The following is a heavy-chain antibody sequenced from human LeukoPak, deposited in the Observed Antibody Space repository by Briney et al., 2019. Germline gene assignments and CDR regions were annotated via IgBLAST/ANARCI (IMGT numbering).Heavy chain of an antibody. V-gene: IGHV4-4*07. Sequence: TSETLSLTCTVSGGSISTYFWSWIRQPAGKGLEWIGRLSTSGSTNYNPSLKSRLTMSADTSKNQFSLNLRSVTAADTAIYYCARDRVDSSGYYYYYGIDVWGQGTAVTVSS. CDR3: ARDRVDSSGYYYYYGIDV. D-gene: IGHD3-22*01. CDR1: GGSISTYF. CDR2: LSTSGST. J-gene: IGHJ6*02.